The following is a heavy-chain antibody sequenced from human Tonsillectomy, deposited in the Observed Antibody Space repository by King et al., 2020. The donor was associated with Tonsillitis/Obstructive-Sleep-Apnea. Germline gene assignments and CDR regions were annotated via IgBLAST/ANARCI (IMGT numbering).Heavy chain of an antibody. CDR2: IYPGDSDT. V-gene: IGHV5-51*01. CDR1: GYSFTSYW. J-gene: IGHJ4*02. CDR3: ARIVVPIYFDY. D-gene: IGHD2-2*01. Sequence: QLVQSGAEVKKPGESLKISCKGSGYSFTSYWSGWVRQMPGKGLEWMGIIYPGDSDTRYSPSFQGQVTIPADESISTAYLQCSSIQASDTAMYYCARIVVPIYFDYWGQGTLVTVSS.